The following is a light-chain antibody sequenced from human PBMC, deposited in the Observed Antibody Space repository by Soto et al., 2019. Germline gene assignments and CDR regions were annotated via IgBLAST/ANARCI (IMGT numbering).Light chain of an antibody. CDR3: QSYDSSLSVVV. V-gene: IGLV1-40*01. CDR1: SSNIGAGYD. J-gene: IGLJ2*01. Sequence: QSVLTQPPSVSGAQGQRVTSSCTGSSSNIGAGYDVHWYQQLPGTAPKLLIYGNSNRPSGVPDRFSGSKSGTSASLAITGLQAEDEADYYCQSYDSSLSVVVFGGGTNLTVL. CDR2: GNS.